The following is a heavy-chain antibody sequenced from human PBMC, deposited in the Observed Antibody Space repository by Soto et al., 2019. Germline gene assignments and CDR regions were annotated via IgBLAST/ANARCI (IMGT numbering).Heavy chain of an antibody. CDR2: INGGTT. Sequence: GGSLRLSCVASGFTFSNLPMSWVRQAPGKGLEWVSAINGGTTYYADSVKGRFTISRDNSKNTLYLEMSSLRAEDTAIYYCTNYAGGSRGYYTGYWGQGTLVTFSS. CDR3: TNYAGGSRGYYTGY. D-gene: IGHD1-26*01. J-gene: IGHJ4*02. V-gene: IGHV3-23*01. CDR1: GFTFSNLP.